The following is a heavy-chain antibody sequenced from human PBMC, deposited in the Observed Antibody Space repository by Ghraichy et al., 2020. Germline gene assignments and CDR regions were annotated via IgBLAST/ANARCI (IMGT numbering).Heavy chain of an antibody. D-gene: IGHD4-11*01. CDR1: GGTFSSYA. Sequence: SVKVSCKASGGTFSSYAISWVRQAPGQWLEWMGGIIPIFGTANYAQKFQGRVTITADESTSTAYMELSSLRSEDTAVYYCARLAPEALQDLYYYYYYMDVWGKGTTVTVSS. J-gene: IGHJ6*03. CDR3: ARLAPEALQDLYYYYYYMDV. CDR2: IIPIFGTA. V-gene: IGHV1-69*13.